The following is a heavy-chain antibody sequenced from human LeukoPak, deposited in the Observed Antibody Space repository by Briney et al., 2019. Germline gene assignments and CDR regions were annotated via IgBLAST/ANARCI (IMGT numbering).Heavy chain of an antibody. J-gene: IGHJ4*02. CDR2: ISWNSGSI. CDR1: GFTFDDYA. CDR3: AKDISFFFGSVDTAMGFDY. Sequence: GRFLRLSCAASGFTFDDYAMHWVRQAPGKGLEWFSGISWNSGSIGYADSVKGRFTISRDNAKNSLYLQMNSLRAEDTALYYCAKDISFFFGSVDTAMGFDYWGQGTLVTVSS. D-gene: IGHD5-18*01. V-gene: IGHV3-9*01.